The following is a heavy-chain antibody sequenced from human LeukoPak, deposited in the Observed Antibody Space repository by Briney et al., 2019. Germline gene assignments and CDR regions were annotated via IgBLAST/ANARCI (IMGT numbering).Heavy chain of an antibody. Sequence: EASETLSLTCTVSGGSISSGSYYWSWIRQPAGKGLEWIGRIYTSGSTNYNPSLKSRVTISVDTSKNQFSLKLSSVTAADTAVYYCARSYYGWPLGYYYYYMDVWGKGTTVTVSS. J-gene: IGHJ6*03. V-gene: IGHV4-61*02. CDR3: ARSYYGWPLGYYYYYMDV. CDR1: GGSISSGSYY. D-gene: IGHD3-10*01. CDR2: IYTSGST.